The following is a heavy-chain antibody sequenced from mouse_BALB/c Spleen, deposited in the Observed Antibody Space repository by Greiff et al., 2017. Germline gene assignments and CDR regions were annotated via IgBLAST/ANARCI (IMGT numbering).Heavy chain of an antibody. Sequence: VQLQQSGAELMKPGASVKISCKATGYTFSSYWIEWVKQRPGHGLEWIGEILPGSGSTNYNEKFKGKATFTADTSSNTAYMQLSSLTSEDSAVYYCARYAYYGNYHYAMDYWGQGTSVTVSS. J-gene: IGHJ4*01. CDR1: GYTFSSYW. CDR3: ARYAYYGNYHYAMDY. CDR2: ILPGSGST. V-gene: IGHV1-9*01. D-gene: IGHD2-10*01.